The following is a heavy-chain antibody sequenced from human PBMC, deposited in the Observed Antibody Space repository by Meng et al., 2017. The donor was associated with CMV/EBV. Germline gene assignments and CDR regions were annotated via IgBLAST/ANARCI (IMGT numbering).Heavy chain of an antibody. CDR1: ACANRSWSYY. J-gene: IGHJ4*02. V-gene: IGHV4-39*07. CDR2: IYYSGST. Sequence: PEGAVPCVVKPPGTPSLTCHVSACANRSWSYYGGVNRQPPGKGLEWIGSIYYSGSTYYNPSLKSRVTISVDTSKNQFSLKLSSVTAADTAVYYCASIVGAQDYWGQGTLVTVSS. D-gene: IGHD1-26*01. CDR3: ASIVGAQDY.